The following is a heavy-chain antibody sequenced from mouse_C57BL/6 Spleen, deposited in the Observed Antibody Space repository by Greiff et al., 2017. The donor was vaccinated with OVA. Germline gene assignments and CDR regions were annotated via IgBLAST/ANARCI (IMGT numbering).Heavy chain of an antibody. Sequence: VPLPHPWAALFTPGSSLPLSCNSSVYTFTRSLLHWVKHRPGRGLAWIGRIDPTSGGTKYNEKFKSKATLTVDKPSSTAYMQLSSLTSEDSAVYYCARAGPIYYDYDDPYYYAMDYWGQGTSVTVSS. CDR1: VYTFTRSL. D-gene: IGHD2-4*01. CDR2: IDPTSGGT. V-gene: IGHV1-72*01. CDR3: ARAGPIYYDYDDPYYYAMDY. J-gene: IGHJ4*01.